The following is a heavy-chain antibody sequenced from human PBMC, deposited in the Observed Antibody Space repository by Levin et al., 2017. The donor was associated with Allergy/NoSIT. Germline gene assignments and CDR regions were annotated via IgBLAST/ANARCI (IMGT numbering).Heavy chain of an antibody. D-gene: IGHD5-12*01. CDR2: ISYDGSNK. J-gene: IGHJ4*02. Sequence: GGSLRLSCAASGFTFSSYAMHWVRQAPGKGLEWVAVISYDGSNKYYADSVKGRFTISRDNSKNTLYLQMNSLRAEDTAVYYCARDPDIVATIGGSFDYWGQGTLVTVSS. CDR1: GFTFSSYA. CDR3: ARDPDIVATIGGSFDY. V-gene: IGHV3-30-3*01.